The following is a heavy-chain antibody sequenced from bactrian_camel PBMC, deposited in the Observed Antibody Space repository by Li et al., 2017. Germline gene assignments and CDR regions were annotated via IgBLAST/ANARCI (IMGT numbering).Heavy chain of an antibody. V-gene: IGHV3S57*01. D-gene: IGHD3*01. Sequence: HVQLVESGGASVQAGGSLRLSCAASGDTANSCMGWFRQAPGKEREEVAAIDVDGTTSYADAAKGRFIISQDNAKNILSLQMISLKAEGTAMYYCGSDEEGLECDNPRHFMLQAGDYWGQGTQVTVS. CDR2: IDVDGTT. CDR3: GSDEEGLECDNPRHFMLQAGDY. J-gene: IGHJ4*01. CDR1: GDTANSC.